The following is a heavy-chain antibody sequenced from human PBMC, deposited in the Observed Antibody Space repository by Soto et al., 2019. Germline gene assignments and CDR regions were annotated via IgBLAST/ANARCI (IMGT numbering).Heavy chain of an antibody. V-gene: IGHV4-59*01. J-gene: IGHJ4*02. Sequence: QVQLQESGPGLVKPSETLSLTCTVSGGSISSYYWSWIRQPPGKGLEWIGYIYYSGSTNYNPSLKSRVTTTATTSKNQFSLKLSSVTAANPAVIYCAGTAAAGTPHFDYWGQGTLVTVSS. D-gene: IGHD6-13*01. CDR1: GGSISSYY. CDR3: AGTAAAGTPHFDY. CDR2: IYYSGST.